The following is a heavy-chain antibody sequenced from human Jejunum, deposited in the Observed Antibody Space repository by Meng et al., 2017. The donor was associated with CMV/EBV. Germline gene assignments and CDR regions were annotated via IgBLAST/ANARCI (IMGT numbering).Heavy chain of an antibody. CDR3: AKNMAPRRGDRYKTPGTSHPYYYYYGVDV. J-gene: IGHJ6*02. V-gene: IGHV3-15*01. CDR2: IQRKIDGGTT. D-gene: IGHD2-21*01. Sequence: KGLECLARIQRKIDGGTTDYAAPVKGRFTISRDNSRDTVYLQMNSLRAQDTAVYYCAKNMAPRRGDRYKTPGTSHPYYYYYGVDVWGQGTTVAVSS.